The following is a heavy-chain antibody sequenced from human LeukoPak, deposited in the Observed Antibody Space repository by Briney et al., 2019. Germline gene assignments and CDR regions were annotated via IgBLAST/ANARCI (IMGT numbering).Heavy chain of an antibody. D-gene: IGHD3-9*01. CDR3: AKLRLRYYDLLSEFEY. CDR2: ISGSGGST. J-gene: IGHJ4*02. CDR1: GFTFSNYA. V-gene: IGHV3-23*01. Sequence: QSGGSLRLSCAASGFTFSNYAMSWVRQAPGKGLEWVSGISGSGGSTYYADSVKGRFTISRDNSKNTLYLQMNSLRAEDTAVYYCAKLRLRYYDLLSEFEYWGQGTLVTVSS.